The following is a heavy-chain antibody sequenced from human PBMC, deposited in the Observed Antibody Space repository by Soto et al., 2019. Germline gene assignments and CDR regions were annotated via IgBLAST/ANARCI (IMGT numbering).Heavy chain of an antibody. J-gene: IGHJ6*02. CDR3: ARYGYCSSTSCQFAPYYYYGMDV. D-gene: IGHD2-2*01. V-gene: IGHV5-51*01. CDR1: WFSFTPFL. CDR2: IYPGDSDT. Sequence: GGALYRDSMEFWFSFTPFLNGWGGPMPRKRLEWMGVIYPGDSDTRYSPSFQGQVTISADKSISTAYLQWSSLKASDTAMYYCARYGYCSSTSCQFAPYYYYGMDVWGQGTTVTVSS.